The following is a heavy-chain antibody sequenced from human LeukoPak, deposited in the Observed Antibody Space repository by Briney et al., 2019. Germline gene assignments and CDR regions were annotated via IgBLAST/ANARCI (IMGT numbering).Heavy chain of an antibody. CDR2: IYYSGST. D-gene: IGHD5-12*01. J-gene: IGHJ3*02. CDR3: ARSVDIVATKPDDAFDI. V-gene: IGHV4-30-4*01. Sequence: PSQTLSLTCTVSGGSISSGDYYWSWIRQPPGKGLEWIGYIYYSGSTYYNPSLKSRVTISVDTSKNQFSLKLSSVTAADTAVYYCARSVDIVATKPDDAFDIWGQGTMVTVSS. CDR1: GGSISSGDYY.